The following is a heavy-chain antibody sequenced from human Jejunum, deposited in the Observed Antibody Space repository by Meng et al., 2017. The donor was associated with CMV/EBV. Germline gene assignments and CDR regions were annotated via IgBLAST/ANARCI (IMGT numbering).Heavy chain of an antibody. V-gene: IGHV3-21*06. Sequence: FNFSSYSINWVGQAPGKGLEWVSTISSSSLSIYYADSVKGRFTISRDNAKNSVYLQMNSLRADDTSVYYCTKTDIATTIMGYAMDGWGHGTTVTVSS. D-gene: IGHD1-26*01. CDR2: ISSSSLSI. CDR1: FNFSSYS. CDR3: TKTDIATTIMGYAMDG. J-gene: IGHJ6*02.